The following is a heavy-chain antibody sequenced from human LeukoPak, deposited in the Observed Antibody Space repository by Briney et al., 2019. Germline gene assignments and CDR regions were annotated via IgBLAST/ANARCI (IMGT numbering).Heavy chain of an antibody. J-gene: IGHJ4*02. CDR1: GDTFSSYA. CDR3: ARGGITMVRGVITPYYFDY. Sequence: SVKVSCKASGDTFSSYAISWVRQAPGQGLEWMGGIIPMFGTANYAQKFQGRVTITADESTSTAYMDLSSLRFEDTAVYYCARGGITMVRGVITPYYFDYWGQGTLVTVSS. D-gene: IGHD3-10*01. V-gene: IGHV1-69*13. CDR2: IIPMFGTA.